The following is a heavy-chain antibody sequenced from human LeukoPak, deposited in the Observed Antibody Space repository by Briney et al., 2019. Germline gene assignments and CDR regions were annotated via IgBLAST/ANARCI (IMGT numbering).Heavy chain of an antibody. Sequence: GGSLRLSCAASGFTFSSYAMSWVRQAPGKGLEWVSAISGSGGSTYYADSVKGRFTISRDNSKSTLYLQMNSLRAEDTAKYYCAKAIGTVAGTFYYYGMDVWGQGTTVTVSS. CDR3: AKAIGTVAGTFYYYGMDV. V-gene: IGHV3-23*01. D-gene: IGHD6-19*01. CDR2: ISGSGGST. CDR1: GFTFSSYA. J-gene: IGHJ6*02.